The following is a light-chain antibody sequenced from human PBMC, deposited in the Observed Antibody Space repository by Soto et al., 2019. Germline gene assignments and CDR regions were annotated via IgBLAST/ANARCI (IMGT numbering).Light chain of an antibody. Sequence: EIVLTQSPGTLSLFPGERATLSSRASQSVSSNYLAWYQQKPGQAPRLLIYGASSRATGIPDRFSGSGSGTDFTLTISRLEPEDFAVYYCQQYASSRTFGPGTKVDIK. CDR3: QQYASSRT. V-gene: IGKV3-20*01. J-gene: IGKJ3*01. CDR1: QSVSSNY. CDR2: GAS.